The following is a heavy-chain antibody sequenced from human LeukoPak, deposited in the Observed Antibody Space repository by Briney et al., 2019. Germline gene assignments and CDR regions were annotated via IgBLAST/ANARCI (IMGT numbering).Heavy chain of an antibody. CDR2: IYDNTNS. CDR3: ARDQEAYCTSSSCFQFAP. V-gene: IGHV4-4*07. J-gene: IGHJ5*01. Sequence: SETLSLTCTVSGPSMIDYYWSWIRQPAGKGLQWIGRIYDNTNSNFNPSLKSRVTMFVDTSKNQFSLRLTSVTAVDTATYYCARDQEAYCTSSSCFQFAPWGQGTLVIVCS. D-gene: IGHD2-8*01. CDR1: GPSMIDYY.